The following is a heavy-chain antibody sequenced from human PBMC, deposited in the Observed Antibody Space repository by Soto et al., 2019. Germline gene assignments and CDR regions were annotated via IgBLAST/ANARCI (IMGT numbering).Heavy chain of an antibody. CDR2: IYPTGRT. V-gene: IGHV4-31*03. J-gene: IGHJ4*02. CDR1: GDSVNSAY. D-gene: IGHD1-1*01. CDR3: ARTDAYNSSFFDS. Sequence: QVQLQEMGPGLVKPSQTLTISCTVSGDSVNSAYWSWIRQLPGKGLEWMGNIYPTGRTFYNPSLKSRVAISIDTSKSVFSLKMRSVTAADTAVYYCARTDAYNSSFFDSWGQGTVVTVSS.